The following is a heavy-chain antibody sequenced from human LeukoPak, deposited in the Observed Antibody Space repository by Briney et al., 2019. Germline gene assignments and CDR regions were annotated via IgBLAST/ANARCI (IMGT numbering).Heavy chain of an antibody. CDR2: IDPSGGST. V-gene: IGHV1-46*01. CDR3: ARYCSGGTCHPGRFDP. CDR1: GYTLSSHY. D-gene: IGHD2-15*01. J-gene: IGHJ5*02. Sequence: ASVKVSCKASGYTLSSHYMHWVRQAPGQGLEWMGIIDPSGGSTSYAQKFQGRVAMTRDTSITTAYMELSSLRSNDTAVYYCARYCSGGTCHPGRFDPWGQGTLVTVSS.